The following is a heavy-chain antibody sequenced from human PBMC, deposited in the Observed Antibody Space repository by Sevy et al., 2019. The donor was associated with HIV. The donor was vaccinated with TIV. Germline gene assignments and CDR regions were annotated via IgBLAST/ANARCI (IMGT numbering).Heavy chain of an antibody. V-gene: IGHV3-74*01. CDR2: ISSDESRT. CDR1: GFTFSSYW. D-gene: IGHD2-8*01. J-gene: IGHJ6*02. CDR3: ARPNGGNFNGMDV. Sequence: GSLRLSCAASGFTFSSYWMHWVRQAPGKGLVWVSRISSDESRTTYADSVKGRFTISRDNAKNTLYLQMNSLRAEDTAVYYCARPNGGNFNGMDVWGQGTTVTVSS.